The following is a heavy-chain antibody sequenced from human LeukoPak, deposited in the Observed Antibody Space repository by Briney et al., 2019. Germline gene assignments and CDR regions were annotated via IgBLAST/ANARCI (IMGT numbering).Heavy chain of an antibody. J-gene: IGHJ4*02. D-gene: IGHD3-16*01. CDR2: IINDGSYT. CDR3: TRRLDD. Sequence: GGSLRLSCAASGSTFSPVWMHWVRQAPGKGLMWVSHIINDGSYTTYADSVKGRFTISRDNAQNSLYLQMNGLRVEDTAVYYCTRRLDDWGQGTLVTVSS. V-gene: IGHV3-74*01. CDR1: GSTFSPVW.